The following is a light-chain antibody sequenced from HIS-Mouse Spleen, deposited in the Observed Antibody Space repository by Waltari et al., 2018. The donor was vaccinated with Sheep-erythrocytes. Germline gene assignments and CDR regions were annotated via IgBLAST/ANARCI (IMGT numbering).Light chain of an antibody. Sequence: QSALTQPAPVSGPPGQPITISCTATSSDVRSYNLVSWHQHHPGKAPKLMIYECSKWPSGVSNRFSGSKSGNTASLTIYGLQAEDEADYYCCSYAGSYNHVFATGTKVTVL. J-gene: IGLJ1*01. CDR3: CSYAGSYNHV. CDR1: SSDVRSYNL. V-gene: IGLV2-23*01. CDR2: ECS.